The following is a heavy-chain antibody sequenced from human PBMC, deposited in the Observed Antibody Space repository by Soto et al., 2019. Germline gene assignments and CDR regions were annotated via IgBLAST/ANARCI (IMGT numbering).Heavy chain of an antibody. Sequence: QVQLMQSGAEVKKPGASVKVSCKASGDTFTDYYIHWVRQAPGQGLEWMGTVNPSGGHTTYAQHFLGRVTMTRDPSTSTLYMELTSLTSDDTAVYYCARGRHVVVVTAALDYWGQGTLVTVSS. D-gene: IGHD2-21*02. CDR1: GDTFTDYY. CDR2: VNPSGGHT. J-gene: IGHJ4*02. CDR3: ARGRHVVVVTAALDY. V-gene: IGHV1-46*01.